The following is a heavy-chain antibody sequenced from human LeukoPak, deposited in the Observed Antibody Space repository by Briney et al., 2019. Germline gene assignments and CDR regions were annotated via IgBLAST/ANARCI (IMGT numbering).Heavy chain of an antibody. V-gene: IGHV3-30*18. CDR2: MSYDGSNK. D-gene: IGHD6-13*01. CDR1: GFTFSIYG. CDR3: ANSHTSSWYYCNH. J-gene: IGHJ4*02. Sequence: GGSLRPSCAASGFTFSIYGMHWVRQAPGKGLEWVAVMSYDGSNKYYADSVKGRFTISRDNSKNTLYLQMNSLRTEDTAVYYCANSHTSSWYYCNHWGQGTLVTVSS.